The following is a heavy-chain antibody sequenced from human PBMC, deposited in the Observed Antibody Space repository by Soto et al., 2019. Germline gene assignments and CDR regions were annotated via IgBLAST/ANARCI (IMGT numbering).Heavy chain of an antibody. J-gene: IGHJ4*02. CDR3: AGEMGHYDVLTGYSYYFDY. V-gene: IGHV3-21*01. CDR1: GFTFSSYS. CDR2: ISSSSGYI. Sequence: GGSLRLSCAASGFTFSSYSMNWVRQAPGKGLEWVSSISSSSGYIYYADSVKGRFTISRDNAKNSLYLQMNSLRAEDTAVYYCAGEMGHYDVLTGYSYYFDYWGQGTLVTVSS. D-gene: IGHD3-9*01.